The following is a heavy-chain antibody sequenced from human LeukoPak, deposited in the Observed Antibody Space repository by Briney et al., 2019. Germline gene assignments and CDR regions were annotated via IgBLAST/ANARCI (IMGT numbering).Heavy chain of an antibody. CDR1: GHTFSSYA. CDR3: ARVGGIRYFDY. J-gene: IGHJ4*02. CDR2: IIPIFGTA. D-gene: IGHD3-10*01. V-gene: IGHV1-69*06. Sequence: PSVKVSCKASGHTFSSYAISWARQAPGQGLEGMGEIIPIFGTANYAQKFQGRVTITADKSTSTAYMELSSLRSEDTAVYYCARVGGIRYFDYWGQGTLVTVSS.